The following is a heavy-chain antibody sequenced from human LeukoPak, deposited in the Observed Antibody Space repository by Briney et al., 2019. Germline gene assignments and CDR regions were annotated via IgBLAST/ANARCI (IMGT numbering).Heavy chain of an antibody. CDR3: ARSTVGVLDV. CDR2: IYYSGST. V-gene: IGHV4-59*08. Sequence: SETLSLTCTVSGGSISSYYWSWIRQPPGKGLEWIGYIYYSGSTNYNPSLESRVTISVDTSKNQFSLKLSSVTAADTAVYYCARSTVGVLDVWGQGTTVTVSS. CDR1: GGSISSYY. J-gene: IGHJ6*02. D-gene: IGHD3-16*01.